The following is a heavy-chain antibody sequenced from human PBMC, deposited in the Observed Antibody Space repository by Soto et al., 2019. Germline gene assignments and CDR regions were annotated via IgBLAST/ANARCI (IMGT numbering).Heavy chain of an antibody. V-gene: IGHV4-31*03. Sequence: SETLSLTCTVSGGSISGYYWSWIRQHPEKGLEWIGYIYYSGSTYYNPSLRSRLTIPVDTSKNQFSLKLSSVTAADTAVYYCARDIGGYGKFDYWGQGTLVTVSS. CDR2: IYYSGST. D-gene: IGHD1-26*01. J-gene: IGHJ4*02. CDR1: GGSISGYY. CDR3: ARDIGGYGKFDY.